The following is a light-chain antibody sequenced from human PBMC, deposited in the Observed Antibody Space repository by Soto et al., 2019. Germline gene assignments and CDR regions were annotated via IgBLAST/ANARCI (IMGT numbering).Light chain of an antibody. J-gene: IGLJ1*01. V-gene: IGLV2-11*01. CDR2: DVT. CDR3: CSFAGGNSFA. CDR1: SSDVGGYNY. Sequence: QSALTQPRSVSGSPGQSVTISSTGTSSDVGGYNYVSWYQQHPGKAPKLMIYDVTKRPSGVPDRFSGSKSGTTASLTISGLQAEDDADYYCCSFAGGNSFAFGTGTKLTVL.